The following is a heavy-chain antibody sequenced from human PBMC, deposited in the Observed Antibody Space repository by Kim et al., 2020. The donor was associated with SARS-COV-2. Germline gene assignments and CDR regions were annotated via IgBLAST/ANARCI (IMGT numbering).Heavy chain of an antibody. Sequence: GGSLRLSCAASGFTFSSYWMHWVRQAPGKGLVWVSRINSDGSSTSYADSVKGRFTISRDNAKNTLYLQMNSLRAEDTAVYYCARDLRTSPIQIWSYYYYYGMDVWGQVTTVTVSS. CDR3: ARDLRTSPIQIWSYYYYYGMDV. CDR1: GFTFSSYW. D-gene: IGHD5-18*01. CDR2: INSDGSST. V-gene: IGHV3-74*01. J-gene: IGHJ6*02.